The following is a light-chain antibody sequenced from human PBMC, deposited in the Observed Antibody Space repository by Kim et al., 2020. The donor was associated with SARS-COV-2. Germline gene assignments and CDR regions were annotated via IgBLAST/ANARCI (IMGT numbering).Light chain of an antibody. CDR3: QQYGTTPWT. Sequence: DIVLTQSPGTLSLSPGEGATLSCRASQSVSGDYLGWYQQRPGQAPRLLVYGASTRATGIPDRFSGSGSGTDFTLTISRLEPEDFAVYFCQQYGTTPWTFGQGTKVDIK. CDR1: QSVSGDY. J-gene: IGKJ1*01. CDR2: GAS. V-gene: IGKV3-20*01.